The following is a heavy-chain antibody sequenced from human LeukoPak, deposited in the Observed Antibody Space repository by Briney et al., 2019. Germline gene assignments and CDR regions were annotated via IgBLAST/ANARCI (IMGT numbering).Heavy chain of an antibody. CDR2: ISAYNGNT. D-gene: IGHD1-26*01. Sequence: ASVKVSCKASGYTFTSYGISWVRQAPGQGLEWMGWISAYNGNTNYAQKLQGRVTMTTDTSTSTAYMELRSLRSDDTAVYFCARGGAIQYYYYYSMDVWGKGTTVTVSS. CDR3: ARGGAIQYYYYYSMDV. V-gene: IGHV1-18*01. J-gene: IGHJ6*03. CDR1: GYTFTSYG.